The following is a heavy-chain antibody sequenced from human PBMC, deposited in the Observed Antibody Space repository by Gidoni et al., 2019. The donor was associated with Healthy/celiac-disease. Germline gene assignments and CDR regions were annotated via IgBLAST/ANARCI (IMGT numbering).Heavy chain of an antibody. CDR3: ARAEAAAGTYFDY. Sequence: QVQLQESGPGLVKPSQTLSLTCTVSGGSISSGSYYWSWIRQPAGKGLEWIGRIYTSGSTNYNPSLKSRVTISVDTSKNQFSLKLSSVTAADTAVYYCARAEAAAGTYFDYWGQGTLVTVSS. J-gene: IGHJ4*02. CDR1: GGSISSGSYY. CDR2: IYTSGST. D-gene: IGHD6-13*01. V-gene: IGHV4-61*02.